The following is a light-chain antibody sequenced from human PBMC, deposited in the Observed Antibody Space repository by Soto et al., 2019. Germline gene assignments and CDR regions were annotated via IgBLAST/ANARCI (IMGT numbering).Light chain of an antibody. CDR3: MQTLQTWT. Sequence: EIVVTQSPLSLPVTPGEPASISCRTSQSLLYSNGYNYLEWYLQKPGQSPQLLIYLGSNRASGVPDRFSGSGSGTDFTLKISRVEADDVGVYYCMQTLQTWTFGQGTKVE. V-gene: IGKV2-28*01. CDR2: LGS. J-gene: IGKJ1*01. CDR1: QSLLYSNGYNY.